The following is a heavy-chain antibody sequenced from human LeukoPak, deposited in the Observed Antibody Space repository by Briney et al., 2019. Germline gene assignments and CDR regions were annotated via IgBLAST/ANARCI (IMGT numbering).Heavy chain of an antibody. CDR1: GGTFSSYA. Sequence: GSSVKVSCKASGGTFSSYAISWVRQAPGQGLEWMGWISAYNGNTNYAQKLQGRVTMTTDTSTSTAYMELRSLRSDDTAVYYCARDGAGAEFTMVRGVIRSYNWFDPWGQGTLVTVSS. CDR2: ISAYNGNT. CDR3: ARDGAGAEFTMVRGVIRSYNWFDP. D-gene: IGHD3-10*01. V-gene: IGHV1-18*01. J-gene: IGHJ5*02.